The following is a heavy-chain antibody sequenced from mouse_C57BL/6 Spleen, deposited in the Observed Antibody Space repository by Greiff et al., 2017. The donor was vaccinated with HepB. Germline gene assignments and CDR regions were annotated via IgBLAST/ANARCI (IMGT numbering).Heavy chain of an antibody. CDR1: GYAFSSSW. CDR3: AREGGTVEAMDY. CDR2: IYPGDGDT. V-gene: IGHV1-82*01. D-gene: IGHD1-1*01. J-gene: IGHJ4*01. Sequence: VQLQQSGPELVKPGASVKISCKASGYAFSSSWMNWVKQRPGKGLEWIGRIYPGDGDTNYNGKFKGKATLTADKASSTAYMQLSSLTSEDSAVYFCAREGGTVEAMDYWGQGTSVTVSS.